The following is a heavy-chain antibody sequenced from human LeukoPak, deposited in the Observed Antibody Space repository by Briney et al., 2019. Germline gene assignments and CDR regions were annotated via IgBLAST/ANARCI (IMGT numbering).Heavy chain of an antibody. V-gene: IGHV3-49*04. CDR2: IRSKAYGGTT. CDR1: GFTFGDYA. J-gene: IGHJ3*02. CDR3: TRVNGDYADAFDI. D-gene: IGHD4-17*01. Sequence: PGGSLRLSCTASGFTFGDYAMSWVRQAPGEGLEWVGFIRSKAYGGTTEYAASVKGRFTISRDDSKSIAYLQMNSLKTEDTAVYYCTRVNGDYADAFDIWGQGTMVTVSS.